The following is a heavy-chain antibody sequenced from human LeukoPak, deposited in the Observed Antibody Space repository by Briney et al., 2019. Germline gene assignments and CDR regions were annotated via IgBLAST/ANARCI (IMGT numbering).Heavy chain of an antibody. D-gene: IGHD2-2*01. CDR3: ARAQPGRYCSSTSCPAPVYYYGMDV. V-gene: IGHV4-30-2*01. Sequence: SETLSLTCAVSGGSISSGGYSWSWIRQPPGKGLEWIGYIYQNGSIYYNPSLKSRVTISVDRSKNQFSLKLSSVTAADTAVYYCARAQPGRYCSSTSCPAPVYYYGMDVWGKGSTVTVSS. CDR1: GGSISSGGYS. J-gene: IGHJ6*04. CDR2: IYQNGSI.